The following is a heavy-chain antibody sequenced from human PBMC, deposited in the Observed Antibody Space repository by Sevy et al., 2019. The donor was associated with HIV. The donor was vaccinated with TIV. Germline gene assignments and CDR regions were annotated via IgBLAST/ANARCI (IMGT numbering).Heavy chain of an antibody. CDR1: GFTFSNYA. Sequence: GGSLRLSCAASGFTFSNYAINWVRQAPGKGLEWVSRISGSGDSTFYADSVKGRFTISRDNSKNTLYLQMNSLRAEDTAVYYCAKGRDGYTDDAFDIWGQGTMVTVSS. D-gene: IGHD5-12*01. V-gene: IGHV3-23*01. CDR3: AKGRDGYTDDAFDI. CDR2: ISGSGDST. J-gene: IGHJ3*02.